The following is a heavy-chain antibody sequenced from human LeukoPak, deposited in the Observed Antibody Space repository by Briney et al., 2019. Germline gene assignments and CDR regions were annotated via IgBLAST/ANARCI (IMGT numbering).Heavy chain of an antibody. Sequence: ASVKVSCKASVYTFTGYYMHWVRQAPGQGLEWMGWINPNSGGTNYAQKFQGRVTMTRDTSISTAYMELSRLRSDDTAVYYCGVTMVRGVIDYWGQGTLVTVSS. CDR3: GVTMVRGVIDY. J-gene: IGHJ4*02. D-gene: IGHD3-10*01. CDR1: VYTFTGYY. CDR2: INPNSGGT. V-gene: IGHV1-2*02.